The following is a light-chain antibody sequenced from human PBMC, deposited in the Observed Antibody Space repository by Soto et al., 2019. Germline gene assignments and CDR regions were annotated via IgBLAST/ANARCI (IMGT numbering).Light chain of an antibody. CDR2: QDS. CDR1: KLGDKY. CDR3: QAWDRSTGV. Sequence: SYELTQPPSVSVSRGQTASITCSGDKLGDKYVCWYHQKPGQSPVLVIYQDSKRPSGIPERFSGSNSGNTATLTISGTQPMDEADYYCQAWDRSTGVFGTGTKVTVL. J-gene: IGLJ1*01. V-gene: IGLV3-1*01.